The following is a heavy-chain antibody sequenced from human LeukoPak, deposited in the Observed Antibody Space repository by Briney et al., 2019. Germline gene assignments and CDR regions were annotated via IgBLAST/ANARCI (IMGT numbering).Heavy chain of an antibody. CDR1: GYTFTGYY. CDR3: ARVGEYGSGSYLVY. Sequence: ASVKVSCKASGYTFTGYYIHWVRQAPGQGLEWMGWINPSTGGTTYAQKFQGRVTMTRDTSISTAYMELSRLRSGDTAVYFCARVGEYGSGSYLVYWGQGTLVTVSS. V-gene: IGHV1-2*02. CDR2: INPSTGGT. D-gene: IGHD3-10*01. J-gene: IGHJ4*02.